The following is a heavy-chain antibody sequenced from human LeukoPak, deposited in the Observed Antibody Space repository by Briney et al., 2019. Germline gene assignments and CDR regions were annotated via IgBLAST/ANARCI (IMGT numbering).Heavy chain of an antibody. V-gene: IGHV1-69*13. D-gene: IGHD6-13*01. J-gene: IGHJ4*02. Sequence: GASVKVSCKASGGTFSSYAISWVRQAPGQGLEWMGGITPIFGTANYAQKFQGRVTITADESTSTPYMELSWLRSDDTAVYYCARALYTSRSYLATFSPTNFDYWGQGTLVTVSS. CDR3: ARALYTSRSYLATFSPTNFDY. CDR1: GGTFSSYA. CDR2: ITPIFGTA.